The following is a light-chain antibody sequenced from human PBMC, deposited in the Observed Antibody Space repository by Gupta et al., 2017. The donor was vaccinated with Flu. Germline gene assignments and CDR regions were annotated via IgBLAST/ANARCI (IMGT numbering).Light chain of an antibody. CDR3: SSDTSSSTYV. CDR1: SSDIGGYNY. V-gene: IGLV2-14*01. Sequence: QSALTQPASVSGSPGQSITISCTGTSSDIGGYNYVSWYQQHPGKAPKLMIYEVSQRPSVVSNRFSASKSGNTTSLTISGLQAEDEADYYCSSDTSSSTYVFGTGTKVTVL. CDR2: EVS. J-gene: IGLJ1*01.